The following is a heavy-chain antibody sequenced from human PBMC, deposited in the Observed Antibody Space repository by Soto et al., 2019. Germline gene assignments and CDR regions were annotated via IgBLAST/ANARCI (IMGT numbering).Heavy chain of an antibody. V-gene: IGHV5-51*01. D-gene: IGHD6-6*01. J-gene: IGHJ6*03. Sequence: PGESLKISCKGSGYSFTSYWIGWVRQMPGKGLEWMGIMYPGDSDTRYSPSFQGQVTISADKSISTAYLQWSSLKASDTAMYYCARLTDSSLSVLYYYYNYMDVWGKETTVTISS. CDR2: MYPGDSDT. CDR1: GYSFTSYW. CDR3: ARLTDSSLSVLYYYYNYMDV.